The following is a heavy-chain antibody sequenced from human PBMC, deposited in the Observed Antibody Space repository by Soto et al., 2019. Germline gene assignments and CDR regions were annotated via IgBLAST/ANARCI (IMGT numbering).Heavy chain of an antibody. D-gene: IGHD3-22*01. Sequence: PGESLKISCKGSGYSFTSYWIGWVRQMPGKGLEWMGIIYPGDSDTRYSPSFQGQVTISADKSISTAYLQWSSLKASDTAMYYCARHRDPHRRSGYYSGSSWFDPWGQGTLVTVSS. CDR2: IYPGDSDT. J-gene: IGHJ5*02. CDR1: GYSFTSYW. CDR3: ARHRDPHRRSGYYSGSSWFDP. V-gene: IGHV5-51*01.